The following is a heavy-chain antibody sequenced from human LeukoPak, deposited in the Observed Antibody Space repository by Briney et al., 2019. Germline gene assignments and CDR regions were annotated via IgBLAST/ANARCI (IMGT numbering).Heavy chain of an antibody. CDR2: ISSSGSTI. CDR1: GFTFSDYY. D-gene: IGHD3-22*01. V-gene: IGHV3-11*01. J-gene: IGHJ4*02. Sequence: GGSLRLSCAASGFTFSDYYMSWIRQAPGKGLEWVSYISSSGSTIYYADSVKGRFTISRDNSKNTLYLQMNSLRAEDTAVYYCAKEGQGTMIVVVTDYWGQGTLVTVSS. CDR3: AKEGQGTMIVVVTDY.